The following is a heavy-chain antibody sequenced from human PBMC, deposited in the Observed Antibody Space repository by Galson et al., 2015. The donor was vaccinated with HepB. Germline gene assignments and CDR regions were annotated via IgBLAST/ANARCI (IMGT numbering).Heavy chain of an antibody. D-gene: IGHD3-16*01. CDR2: ISSGSST. CDR3: ARARAYRGSYAFDI. CDR1: GFTVSSNY. Sequence: SLRLSCAASGFTVSSNYMSWVRQAPGKGLEWVSVISSGSSTYYADSVKGRFTISRDNSKNTLYLQMNSLRAEDTAVYYCARARAYRGSYAFDIWGQGTMVTVSS. V-gene: IGHV3-53*01. J-gene: IGHJ3*02.